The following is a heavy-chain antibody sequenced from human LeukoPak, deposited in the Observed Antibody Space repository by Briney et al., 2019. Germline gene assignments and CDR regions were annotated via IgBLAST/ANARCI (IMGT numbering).Heavy chain of an antibody. CDR1: VFTFSSYV. CDR3: AKDYGDYGYYGMDV. D-gene: IGHD4-17*01. CDR2: IWYDGSNN. J-gene: IGHJ6*02. V-gene: IGHV3-33*03. Sequence: GGALRLCCAGSVFTFSSYVIHWGRQAPGRVVGRVAVIWYDGSNNYYADSVKGRFTISRDNAKNSVYLPMNSLRAEDTVLYYCAKDYGDYGYYGMDVWGQGPTVTVSS.